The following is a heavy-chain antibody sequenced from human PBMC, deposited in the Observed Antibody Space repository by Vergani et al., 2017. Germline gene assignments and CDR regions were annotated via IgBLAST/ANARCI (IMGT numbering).Heavy chain of an antibody. J-gene: IGHJ4*02. V-gene: IGHV4-31*03. CDR1: GAYVGSGGYY. CDR2: IYYSGTT. CDR3: ARGKPVDFWSGYPFDY. D-gene: IGHD3-3*01. Sequence: QVQLQESGPGLVKASQTLSLTCSVSGAYVGSGGYYWTWVRQRPGMGLDWIGYIYYSGTTYYNPSLESRVTISVDTSKNQFSLKLSSVTAADTAVYYCARGKPVDFWSGYPFDYWGQGTLVTVSS.